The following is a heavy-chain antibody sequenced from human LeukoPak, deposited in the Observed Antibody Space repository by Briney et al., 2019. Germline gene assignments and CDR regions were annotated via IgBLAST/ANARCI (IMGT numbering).Heavy chain of an antibody. Sequence: PGGPLRLSRAASGFPLSIYDMNWARQAPGRGLEWISYISNSGGRIEYADSVKGRFTISRDNVKNSLYLHINFLRVDDTAKYYCERVADGYADHWGQGSLVTVSS. J-gene: IGHJ4*02. CDR3: ERVADGYADH. CDR2: ISNSGGRI. D-gene: IGHD5-18*01. CDR1: GFPLSIYD. V-gene: IGHV3-48*04.